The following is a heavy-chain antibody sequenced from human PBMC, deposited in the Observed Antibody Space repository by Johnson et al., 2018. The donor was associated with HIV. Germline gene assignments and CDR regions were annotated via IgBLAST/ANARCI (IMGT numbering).Heavy chain of an antibody. CDR1: GFTFDDYG. V-gene: IGHV3-NL1*01. Sequence: VQLVESGGGVVRPGGSLRLPCAASGFTFDDYGMNWVRQAPGKGLEWVSVIYSGGSKYYADSVKGRFTISRDNSKNTLYLQMNSLRAEDTAVYYCARDDGGGGDAFDIWGQGTMVTVSS. CDR3: ARDDGGGGDAFDI. J-gene: IGHJ3*02. CDR2: IYSGGSK. D-gene: IGHD2-15*01.